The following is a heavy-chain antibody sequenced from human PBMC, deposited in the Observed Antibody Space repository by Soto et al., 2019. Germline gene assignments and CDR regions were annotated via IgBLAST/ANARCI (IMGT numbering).Heavy chain of an antibody. CDR2: IIPIFGTA. Sequence: SVKVSCKASGGTFSSYAISWVRQAPGQGLEWMGGIIPIFGTANYAQKFQGRVTITADESTSTAYMELSSLRSEDTAVYYCARCGSRDMGENAFDIWGQGTMVTVSS. V-gene: IGHV1-69*13. CDR3: ARCGSRDMGENAFDI. D-gene: IGHD2-15*01. J-gene: IGHJ3*02. CDR1: GGTFSSYA.